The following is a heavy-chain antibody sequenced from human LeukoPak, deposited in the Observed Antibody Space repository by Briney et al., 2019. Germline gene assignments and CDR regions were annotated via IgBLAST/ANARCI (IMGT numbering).Heavy chain of an antibody. V-gene: IGHV1-18*01. Sequence: ASVKVSCKASGYTFTSYGISWVRQAPGQGLEWMGWISAYNGNTNYAQKLQGRVTMTTDTSASTAYMELRSLRSDDTAVYYCARDMYSSSWGPYYFDYWGQGTLVTVSP. CDR2: ISAYNGNT. J-gene: IGHJ4*02. CDR3: ARDMYSSSWGPYYFDY. CDR1: GYTFTSYG. D-gene: IGHD6-6*01.